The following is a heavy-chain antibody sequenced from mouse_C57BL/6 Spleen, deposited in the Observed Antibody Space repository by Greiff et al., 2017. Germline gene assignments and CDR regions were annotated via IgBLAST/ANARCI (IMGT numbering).Heavy chain of an antibody. D-gene: IGHD2-14*01. Sequence: VQLQQSGAELVRPGASVKLSCTASGFNIKDDYMHWVKQRPEQGLEWIGWIDPENGDTEYASKFQGKATITADTSSNTAYLQLSSLTSEDTAVYYCTTYRYGRAYWGQGTLVTVSA. CDR1: GFNIKDDY. V-gene: IGHV14-4*01. CDR2: IDPENGDT. J-gene: IGHJ3*01. CDR3: TTYRYGRAY.